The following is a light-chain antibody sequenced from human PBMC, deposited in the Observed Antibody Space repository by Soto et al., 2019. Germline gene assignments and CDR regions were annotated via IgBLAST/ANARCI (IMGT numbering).Light chain of an antibody. Sequence: EIVMTQSPATLSVSPGERATLSCRASQSVSGNLAWYQQKPGQAPRLLIYGASTRATGIPARFSGSGSGTEFTLTISSLQSEDFAVYYCQQYNNWPLTFGGVTKVEIK. J-gene: IGKJ4*01. CDR2: GAS. V-gene: IGKV3-15*01. CDR3: QQYNNWPLT. CDR1: QSVSGN.